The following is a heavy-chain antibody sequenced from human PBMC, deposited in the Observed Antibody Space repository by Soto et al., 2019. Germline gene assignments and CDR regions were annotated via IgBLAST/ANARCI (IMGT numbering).Heavy chain of an antibody. CDR3: ARSYYYGSGSGWFDP. V-gene: IGHV4-39*01. CDR2: IYYSGST. CDR1: GGSISSSSYY. J-gene: IGHJ5*02. D-gene: IGHD3-10*01. Sequence: PSETLSLTCTVSGGSISSSSYYWGWIRQPPGKGLEWIGSIYYSGSTYYNPSLKSRVTISVDTSKNQFSLKLSSVTAADTAVYYCARSYYYGSGSGWFDPWGQGTLVTVS.